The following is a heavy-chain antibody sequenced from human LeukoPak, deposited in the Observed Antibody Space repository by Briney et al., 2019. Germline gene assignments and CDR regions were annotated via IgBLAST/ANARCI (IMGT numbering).Heavy chain of an antibody. CDR1: GYTFTAYY. CDR3: ARVKDSSSWHYFDF. CDR2: VNPFSGGT. D-gene: IGHD6-13*01. Sequence: ASVKVSCKASGYTFTAYYIHWLRQAPGPGLEWMGWVNPFSGGTIPAQKFQDRVTMTKDTSINTAYMELSSLRSDDTAVYYCARVKDSSSWHYFDFWGQGTLVTVSS. J-gene: IGHJ4*02. V-gene: IGHV1-2*02.